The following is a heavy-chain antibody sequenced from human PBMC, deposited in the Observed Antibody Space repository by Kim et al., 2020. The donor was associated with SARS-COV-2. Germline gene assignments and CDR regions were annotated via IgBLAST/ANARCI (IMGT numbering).Heavy chain of an antibody. Sequence: ASVKVSYKASGDSFSGNYIHWVRQAPGQRLEWMGRINPNSGGTNYEQKFQDRITMTRDTSITTAYMELSSLRSDDTAVYYCSLGASGNTGSYNYWGQGTL. V-gene: IGHV1-2*06. D-gene: IGHD1-26*01. CDR2: INPNSGGT. CDR3: SLGASGNTGSYNY. CDR1: GDSFSGNY. J-gene: IGHJ4*02.